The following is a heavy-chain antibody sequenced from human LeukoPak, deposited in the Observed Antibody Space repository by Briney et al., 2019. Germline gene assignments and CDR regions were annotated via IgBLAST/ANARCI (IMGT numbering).Heavy chain of an antibody. Sequence: GGSLRLSCTVSGFTVSSNSMSWVRQAPGKGLEWVSFIYSDNTHYSDSVKGRFTISRDNSKNTLYLQMNSLRAEDTAVYYCARGRIARLPYFDYWGQGTLVTVSS. J-gene: IGHJ4*02. CDR3: ARGRIARLPYFDY. D-gene: IGHD5-18*01. CDR2: IYSDNT. V-gene: IGHV3-53*01. CDR1: GFTVSSNS.